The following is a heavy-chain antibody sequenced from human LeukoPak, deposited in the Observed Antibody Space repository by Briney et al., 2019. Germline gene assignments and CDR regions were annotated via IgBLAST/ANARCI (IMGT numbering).Heavy chain of an antibody. Sequence: GSLRLSCAASGFTFNNYAMSWIRQPPGKGLEWIGEINHSGSTNYNPSLKSRVTISVDTSKNQFSLKLSSVTAADTAVYYCARVTRVYDSSGSNRLYYYYGMDVWGQGTTVTVSS. CDR1: GFTFNNYA. CDR2: INHSGST. J-gene: IGHJ6*02. D-gene: IGHD3-22*01. CDR3: ARVTRVYDSSGSNRLYYYYGMDV. V-gene: IGHV4-34*01.